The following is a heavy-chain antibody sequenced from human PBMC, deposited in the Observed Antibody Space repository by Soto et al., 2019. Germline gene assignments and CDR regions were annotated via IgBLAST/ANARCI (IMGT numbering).Heavy chain of an antibody. Sequence: QVQLQQWGAGLLKPSETLSLTCAVYGGSFSGYYWSWIRQPPGKGLEWIGEINHSGSTNYNPSLKSRVTISVATSKNQFSLKLSSVTAADTAVYYCARVLPDWYFDLWRRGTLVTVSS. J-gene: IGHJ2*01. CDR2: INHSGST. CDR3: ARVLPDWYFDL. CDR1: GGSFSGYY. V-gene: IGHV4-34*01. D-gene: IGHD2-2*01.